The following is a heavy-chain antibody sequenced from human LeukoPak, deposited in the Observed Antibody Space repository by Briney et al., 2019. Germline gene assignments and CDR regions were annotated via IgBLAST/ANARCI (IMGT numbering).Heavy chain of an antibody. V-gene: IGHV4-34*09. CDR3: ARAGGHYDSSGYYYWFDP. J-gene: IGHJ5*02. D-gene: IGHD3-22*01. CDR1: GGSFSGYY. CDR2: IYYSGST. Sequence: SETLSLTCAVYGGSFSGYYWSWIRQPPGKGLEYIGNIYYSGSTYYNPSLKSRVTISVDTSKNQFSLKLSSVTAADTAVYYCARAGGHYDSSGYYYWFDPWGQGTLVTVSS.